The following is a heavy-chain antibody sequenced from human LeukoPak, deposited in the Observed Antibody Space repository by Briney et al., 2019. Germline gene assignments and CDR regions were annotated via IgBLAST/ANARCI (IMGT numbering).Heavy chain of an antibody. Sequence: AASVKVSCKASGGTFSSYAISCVRQAPGQGLEWMGGIIPIFGTANYAQKFQGRVTITADESTSTAYMELSSLRSEDTAVYYCARTVIAAALLGYYYGMDVWGQGTTVTVSS. CDR1: GGTFSSYA. D-gene: IGHD6-13*01. V-gene: IGHV1-69*13. J-gene: IGHJ6*02. CDR2: IIPIFGTA. CDR3: ARTVIAAALLGYYYGMDV.